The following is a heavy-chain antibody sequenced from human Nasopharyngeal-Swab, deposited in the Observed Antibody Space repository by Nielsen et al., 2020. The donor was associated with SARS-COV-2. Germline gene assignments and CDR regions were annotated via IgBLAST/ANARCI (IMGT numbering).Heavy chain of an antibody. CDR1: GFTFSSYA. J-gene: IGHJ6*02. CDR2: ISGSGGST. V-gene: IGHV3-23*01. D-gene: IGHD1-20*01. Sequence: GESLKISCAASGFTFSSYAMSWVRQAPGKGLEWVSAISGSGGSTYYADSVKGRFTISRDNSKNTLYLRMNSLRAEDTAVYYCAKALSANNWNYYYYGMDVWGQGTTVTVSS. CDR3: AKALSANNWNYYYYGMDV.